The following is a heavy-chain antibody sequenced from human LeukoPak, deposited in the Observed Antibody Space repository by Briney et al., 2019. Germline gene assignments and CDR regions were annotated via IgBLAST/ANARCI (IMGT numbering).Heavy chain of an antibody. D-gene: IGHD5-12*01. CDR2: ISYDGSNK. J-gene: IGHJ4*02. CDR1: GFTFNSYA. V-gene: IGHV3-30*04. CDR3: ARDQLAYSGYDTLFDY. Sequence: GGSLRLSCAASGFTFNSYAIHWVRQAPGKGLEWVAVISYDGSNKYYAESVKGRFTISRDNSKNTLYLQLDSLRPDDTAVYYCARDQLAYSGYDTLFDYWGQGTLVTVSS.